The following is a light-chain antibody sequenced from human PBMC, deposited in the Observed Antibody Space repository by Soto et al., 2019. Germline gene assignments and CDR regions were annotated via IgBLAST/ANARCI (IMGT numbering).Light chain of an antibody. CDR2: DAS. Sequence: DIVVKQSPATLSLSPGERATLSCRASQSVSSYLAWYQQKPGQAPRLLIYDASNRATGIPARFSGSGSRTDFTLTISSLEHEDFAVYYCQQRSNWPHTFGGGTKVEIK. J-gene: IGKJ4*01. CDR3: QQRSNWPHT. V-gene: IGKV3-11*01. CDR1: QSVSSY.